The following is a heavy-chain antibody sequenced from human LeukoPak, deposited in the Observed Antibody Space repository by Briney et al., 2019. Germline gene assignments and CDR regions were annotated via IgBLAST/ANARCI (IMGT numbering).Heavy chain of an antibody. CDR3: ARQIRATANWFDP. J-gene: IGHJ5*02. V-gene: IGHV1-2*02. Sequence: ASVKVSCKASGYTFTGYYMHWVRQAPGQGLEWMGWINPNSGGTNYAQKFQGRVTMTRDTSISTVYMELSRLRSDDTAVYYCARQIRATANWFDPWGQGTLVTVSS. D-gene: IGHD5-24*01. CDR2: INPNSGGT. CDR1: GYTFTGYY.